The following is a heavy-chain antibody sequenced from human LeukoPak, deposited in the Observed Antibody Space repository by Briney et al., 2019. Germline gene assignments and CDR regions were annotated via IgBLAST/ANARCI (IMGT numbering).Heavy chain of an antibody. V-gene: IGHV4-59*08. J-gene: IGHJ6*02. CDR3: ARQEQQPYYYYGMDV. Sequence: SETLSLTCTVSGGSISSYYWSWIRQPPGKGLEWIGYIYYSGSTNYNPSLKSRVTISVDTSKNQFSLKLSSVTAADTVVYYCARQEQQPYYYYGMDVWGQGTTVTVSS. D-gene: IGHD6-13*01. CDR1: GGSISSYY. CDR2: IYYSGST.